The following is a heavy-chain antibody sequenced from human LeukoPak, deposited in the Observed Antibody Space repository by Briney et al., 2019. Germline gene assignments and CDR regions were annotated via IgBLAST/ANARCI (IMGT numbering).Heavy chain of an antibody. CDR2: INSDGSST. CDR3: VRATMYYGMDV. J-gene: IGHJ6*02. D-gene: IGHD4/OR15-4a*01. CDR1: GFTFSIYW. V-gene: IGHV3-74*01. Sequence: PGGSLRLSCAASGFTFSIYWMHWVRQAPSQGLAWVSRINSDGSSTIYADSVKDPFTISRDNAKNTLYLQMNSLRAEDTAVYYCVRATMYYGMDVWGQETTVTVS.